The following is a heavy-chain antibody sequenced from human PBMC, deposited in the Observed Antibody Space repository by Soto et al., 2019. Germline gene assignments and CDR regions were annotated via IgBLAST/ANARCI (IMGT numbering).Heavy chain of an antibody. CDR2: IIPMFPTT. Sequence: QVHLVQSGPEVKRPGSSVKVSCKASGDTFGRNAIHWVRQAPGQGLEWMGGIIPMFPTTNYAQKFKGRLTISADNSTGTAYMEMTSLRSEDTAVYYCTKDGDSADYGYWGQGTLVTVSS. V-gene: IGHV1-69*06. CDR3: TKDGDSADYGY. D-gene: IGHD2-21*01. J-gene: IGHJ4*02. CDR1: GDTFGRNA.